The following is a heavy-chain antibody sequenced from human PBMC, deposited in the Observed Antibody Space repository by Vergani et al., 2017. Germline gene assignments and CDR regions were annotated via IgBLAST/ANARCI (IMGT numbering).Heavy chain of an antibody. Sequence: EVELVQSGPEMRKPGESLKISCKGSEYSFGNYWIGWVRQMPGKGLEWMGIIYPADSDTRYSPSVQGQVTISADKSISTAFLQWDSLKASDTALYYCERHTTYTDSWGQGTLVTVSS. D-gene: IGHD1-1*01. CDR3: ERHTTYTDS. V-gene: IGHV5-51*01. J-gene: IGHJ4*02. CDR2: IYPADSDT. CDR1: EYSFGNYW.